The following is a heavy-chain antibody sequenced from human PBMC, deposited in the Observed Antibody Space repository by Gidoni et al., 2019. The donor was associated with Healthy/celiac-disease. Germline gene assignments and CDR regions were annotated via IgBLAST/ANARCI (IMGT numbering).Heavy chain of an antibody. CDR1: NGSMNSYY. J-gene: IGHJ6*03. Sequence: QLQLQESGPGLVKPSETLSLTCTVSNGSMNSYYWIWIRQPPGKGLEWIGYIYYNGNTKYNPSLKSRVTISGDTSKSQCSLNRSSVTAADTAVYYCARHFSSVRYYFYYIDVWGKGTAVTVSS. D-gene: IGHD6-6*01. CDR2: IYYNGNT. V-gene: IGHV4-59*08. CDR3: ARHFSSVRYYFYYIDV.